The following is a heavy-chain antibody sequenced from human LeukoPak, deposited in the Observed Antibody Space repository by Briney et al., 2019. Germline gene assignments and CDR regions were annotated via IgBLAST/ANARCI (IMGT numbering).Heavy chain of an antibody. CDR1: GFTFSSYA. J-gene: IGHJ6*04. CDR2: ISYDGSSK. Sequence: PGRSLRLSCAASGFTFSSYAMHWVRQAPGKGLEWVAVISYDGSSKYHADSVKGRFTISRDNSKNTLYLQMNSLSAEDTAVYYCARGFCSTTSCPGWAYYYGMDVWGKGTTVTVSS. D-gene: IGHD2-2*01. V-gene: IGHV3-30*04. CDR3: ARGFCSTTSCPGWAYYYGMDV.